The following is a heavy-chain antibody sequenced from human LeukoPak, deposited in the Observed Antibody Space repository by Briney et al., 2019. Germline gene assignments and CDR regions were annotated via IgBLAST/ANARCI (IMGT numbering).Heavy chain of an antibody. CDR3: VKASSSSPQYNWFDA. Sequence: PGGSLRLSCSASGVTLGTHAMSWVRQAPGKGLEWVSAISFSGDVTFYADSVKGRFTISRDNSKNTLYLQMNSLRAEDTALYYCVKASSSSPQYNWFDAWGQGTLVTVSS. D-gene: IGHD6-6*01. V-gene: IGHV3-23*01. CDR1: GVTLGTHA. CDR2: ISFSGDVT. J-gene: IGHJ5*02.